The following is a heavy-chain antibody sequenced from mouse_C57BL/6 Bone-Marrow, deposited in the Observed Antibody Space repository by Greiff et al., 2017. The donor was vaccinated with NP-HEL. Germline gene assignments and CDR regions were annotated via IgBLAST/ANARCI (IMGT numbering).Heavy chain of an antibody. CDR3: ASQGGGYYYAMDY. CDR2: INPYNGGT. J-gene: IGHJ4*01. V-gene: IGHV1-19*01. D-gene: IGHD3-2*02. CDR1: GYTFTDYY. Sequence: EVQLQQSGPVLVKPGASVKMSCKASGYTFTDYYMNWVKQSHGKSLEWIGVINPYNGGTSYNQKFKGKATLTVDTSSSTAYMELNSLTSEDSAVYYCASQGGGYYYAMDYWGQGTSVTVSS.